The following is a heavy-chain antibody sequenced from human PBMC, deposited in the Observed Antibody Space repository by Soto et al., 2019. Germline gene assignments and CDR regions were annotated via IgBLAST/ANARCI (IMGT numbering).Heavy chain of an antibody. D-gene: IGHD6-19*01. CDR2: FYSSGSI. J-gene: IGHJ5*02. CDR3: ARMYSSGSGWFHP. Sequence: SETLSLTCFVSGYSITAGGYYWSWIRHHPGKWLEWIGSFYSSGSIIYNPSLRSRVSISGDTSSNQFSMSLTSVTAADTARYYCARMYSSGSGWFHPWGQGTLVTVYS. CDR1: GYSITAGGYY. V-gene: IGHV4-31*03.